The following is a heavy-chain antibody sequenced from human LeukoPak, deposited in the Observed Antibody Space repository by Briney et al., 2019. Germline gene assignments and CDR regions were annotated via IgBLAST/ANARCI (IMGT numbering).Heavy chain of an antibody. CDR2: ITGSGGRT. D-gene: IGHD2-15*01. CDR3: ANDYSPDY. Sequence: RAGGSLRLSCAASGISFSTYAMSWVRQAPGKGLEWVSAITGSGGRTYYADSVKGRFTISRDKSNNTLYLQMNSLRAEDTALYYCANDYSPDYWGQGTLVTVSS. V-gene: IGHV3-23*01. J-gene: IGHJ4*02. CDR1: GISFSTYA.